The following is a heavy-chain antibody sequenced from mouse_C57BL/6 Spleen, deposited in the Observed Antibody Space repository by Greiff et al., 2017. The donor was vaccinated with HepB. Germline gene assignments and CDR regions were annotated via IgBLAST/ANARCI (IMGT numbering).Heavy chain of an antibody. V-gene: IGHV1-50*01. J-gene: IGHJ4*01. CDR3: ARLRRHYAMDY. CDR2: IDPSDSYT. D-gene: IGHD2-12*01. Sequence: VQLQQPGAELVKPGASVKLSCKASGYTFTSYWMQWVKQRPGQGLEWIGEIDPSDSYTNYNQKFKGKATLTVDTSSSTAYMQLSSLTSEDSAVYYCARLRRHYAMDYWGQGTSVTVSS. CDR1: GYTFTSYW.